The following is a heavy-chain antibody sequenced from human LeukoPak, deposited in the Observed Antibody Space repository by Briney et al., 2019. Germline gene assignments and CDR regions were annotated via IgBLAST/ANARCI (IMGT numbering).Heavy chain of an antibody. Sequence: GGSLRLSCAAPGFTFSNAWMSWVRQAPGKGLEWVAVISYDGSNKYYADSVKGRFTISRDNSKNTLYLQMNSLRAEDTAVYYCATSRMSGTSPFDYWGQGTLVTVSS. CDR1: GFTFSNAW. CDR3: ATSRMSGTSPFDY. D-gene: IGHD2-2*01. V-gene: IGHV3-30-3*01. J-gene: IGHJ4*02. CDR2: ISYDGSNK.